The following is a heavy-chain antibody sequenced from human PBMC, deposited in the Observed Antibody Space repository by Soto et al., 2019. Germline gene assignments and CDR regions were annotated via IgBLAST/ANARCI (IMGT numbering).Heavy chain of an antibody. CDR1: GFTFSSYG. J-gene: IGHJ4*02. D-gene: IGHD3-22*01. CDR3: ARASLYYDSSGYYYDRHYFDY. CDR2: IWYDGSNK. V-gene: IGHV3-33*01. Sequence: QVQLVESGGGVVQPGRSLRLSCAASGFTFSSYGMHWVRQAPGKGLEWVAVIWYDGSNKYYADSAKGRFTISRDNSKNTLYLQMNSLRAEDTAVYYCARASLYYDSSGYYYDRHYFDYWGQGTLVTVSS.